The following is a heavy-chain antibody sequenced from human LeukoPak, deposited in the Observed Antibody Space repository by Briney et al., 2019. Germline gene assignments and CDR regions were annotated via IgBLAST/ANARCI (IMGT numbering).Heavy chain of an antibody. Sequence: GGSPRLSCAASGFTFSSYAMSWVRQAPGKGLEWVSAISGSGGSTYYADSVKGRFTISRDNSKNTLYLQMNSLRAEDTAVYYCAKDRPPLYGDYGYYYYYYMDVWGKGTTVTVSS. CDR3: AKDRPPLYGDYGYYYYYYMDV. D-gene: IGHD4-17*01. CDR2: ISGSGGST. J-gene: IGHJ6*03. V-gene: IGHV3-23*01. CDR1: GFTFSSYA.